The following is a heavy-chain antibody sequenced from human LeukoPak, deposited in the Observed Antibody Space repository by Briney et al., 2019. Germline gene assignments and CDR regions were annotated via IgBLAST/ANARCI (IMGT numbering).Heavy chain of an antibody. D-gene: IGHD3-16*01. CDR1: GFTFSNYW. CDR3: AKSGDYLWDY. J-gene: IGHJ4*02. V-gene: IGHV4-4*02. Sequence: GSLRLSCAASGFTFSNYWMSWVRQPPGKGLEWIGEIYHTGSTNYSPSLRSRVTMSIDKSNNQFSLNLNSVTAADTAVYYCAKSGDYLWDYWGQGTLVTVSS. CDR2: IYHTGST.